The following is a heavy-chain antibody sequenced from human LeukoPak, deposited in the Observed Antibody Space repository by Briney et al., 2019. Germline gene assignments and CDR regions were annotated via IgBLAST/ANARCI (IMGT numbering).Heavy chain of an antibody. J-gene: IGHJ6*03. Sequence: GGSLRLSCAASGFTVSSNYMSWVRQAPGKGLEWVSVIYSGGSTYYADSVKGRFTISRDNSKNTLYLQMNSLRAEDTAVYYCARGYYDSSGYYPGYYYYMDVRGKGTTVTISS. CDR2: IYSGGST. D-gene: IGHD3-22*01. CDR1: GFTVSSNY. V-gene: IGHV3-66*01. CDR3: ARGYYDSSGYYPGYYYYMDV.